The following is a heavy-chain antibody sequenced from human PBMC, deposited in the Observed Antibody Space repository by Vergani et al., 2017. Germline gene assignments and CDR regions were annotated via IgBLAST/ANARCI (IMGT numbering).Heavy chain of an antibody. CDR1: GYTLTGYY. D-gene: IGHD4-17*01. V-gene: IGHV1-2*02. Sequence: QVQLVQSGAEVKKPGASVKVSCKASGYTLTGYYMHWVRQAPGQGLEWMGWINPNSGGTNYAQKFQGRVTMTRDTSNSTAYMELSRLRSDDTAVYYCAREGTDYGDYGGGEYFQHWGQGTLVTVSS. CDR3: AREGTDYGDYGGGEYFQH. CDR2: INPNSGGT. J-gene: IGHJ1*01.